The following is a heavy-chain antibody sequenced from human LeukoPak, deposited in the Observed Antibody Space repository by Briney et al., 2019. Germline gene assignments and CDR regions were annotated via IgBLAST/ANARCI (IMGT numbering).Heavy chain of an antibody. CDR2: ISSNGGST. D-gene: IGHD2-15*01. J-gene: IGHJ6*04. Sequence: GGSLRLSCSASGFTFNNLVMHWVRQAPGKGLEYVSVISSNGGSTYSADSVKGRFTISRDNSKNTLYLQMSSLRAEDTAVYYCVKSLTPATADTYYYYAMDVWGKGTTVTVSS. CDR1: GFTFNNLV. CDR3: VKSLTPATADTYYYYAMDV. V-gene: IGHV3-64D*06.